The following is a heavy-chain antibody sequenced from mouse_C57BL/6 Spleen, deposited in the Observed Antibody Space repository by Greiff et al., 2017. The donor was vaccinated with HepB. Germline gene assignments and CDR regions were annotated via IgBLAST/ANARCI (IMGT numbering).Heavy chain of an antibody. J-gene: IGHJ2*01. V-gene: IGHV5-9*01. CDR1: GFTFSSYT. Sequence: EVQLVESGGGLVKPGGSLKLSCAASGFTFSSYTMSWVRQTPEKRLEWVATISGGGGNTYYPDSVKGRFTISRDNAKNTLYLQMSSLRSEDTALYYCARDPNFYYFDHWGQGTTLTVSS. CDR3: ARDPNFYYFDH. CDR2: ISGGGGNT.